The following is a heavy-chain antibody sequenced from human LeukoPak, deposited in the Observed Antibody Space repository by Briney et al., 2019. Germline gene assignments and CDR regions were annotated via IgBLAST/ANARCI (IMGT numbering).Heavy chain of an antibody. Sequence: GASVKVSCKASGGTFSSYAISWVRQAPGQGLEWMGRIIPIFGTANYAQKFQGRVTITTDASTSTAYMELSSLRSEDTAVYYCAADYGGNWIYFDYWGQGTLVTVSS. CDR2: IIPIFGTA. J-gene: IGHJ4*02. V-gene: IGHV1-69*05. D-gene: IGHD4-23*01. CDR3: AADYGGNWIYFDY. CDR1: GGTFSSYA.